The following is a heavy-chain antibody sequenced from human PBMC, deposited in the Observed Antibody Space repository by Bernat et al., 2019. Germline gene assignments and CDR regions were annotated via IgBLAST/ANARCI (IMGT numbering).Heavy chain of an antibody. CDR1: GFTFGDYA. V-gene: IGHV3-49*04. D-gene: IGHD2-15*01. J-gene: IGHJ2*01. CDR3: TTIVVVVAATMADYWYFDL. Sequence: EVQLVESGGGLVQPGRSLRLSCTASGFTFGDYAMSWVRQAPGKGLEWVGFIRSKAYGGTTEYAASVKGRFTISRDDSKSIAYLQMNSLKTEDTAVYYCTTIVVVVAATMADYWYFDLWGRGTLVTVSS. CDR2: IRSKAYGGTT.